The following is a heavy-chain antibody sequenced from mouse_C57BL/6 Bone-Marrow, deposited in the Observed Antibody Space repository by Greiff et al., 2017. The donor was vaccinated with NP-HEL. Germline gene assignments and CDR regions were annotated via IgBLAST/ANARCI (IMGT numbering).Heavy chain of an antibody. CDR2: IDPSDSYT. CDR3: ARKAYYGRSYEFAY. CDR1: GSTFTTYW. J-gene: IGHJ3*01. Sequence: QVQLQQSGAELVKPGASVKLSCKASGSTFTTYWLQWVKQRPGQGLEWIGEIDPSDSYTNYNQKFKGKATLTVDTSSSTANMQLSSQTSEDSAVYYCARKAYYGRSYEFAYWGQGTLVTVSA. V-gene: IGHV1-50*01. D-gene: IGHD1-1*01.